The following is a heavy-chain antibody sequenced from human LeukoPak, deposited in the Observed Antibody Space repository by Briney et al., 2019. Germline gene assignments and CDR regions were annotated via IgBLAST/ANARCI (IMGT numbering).Heavy chain of an antibody. V-gene: IGHV4-59*08. D-gene: IGHD6-13*01. Sequence: SETLSLTCIVSGGSISSYYWSWVRQPPGKGLEWIGYIYYSGSTNYNPSLKSRVTISVDTSKNQFSLKLSSVTAADTAVYYCARLAAAGYNWFDPWGQGTLVTVSS. J-gene: IGHJ5*02. CDR1: GGSISSYY. CDR2: IYYSGST. CDR3: ARLAAAGYNWFDP.